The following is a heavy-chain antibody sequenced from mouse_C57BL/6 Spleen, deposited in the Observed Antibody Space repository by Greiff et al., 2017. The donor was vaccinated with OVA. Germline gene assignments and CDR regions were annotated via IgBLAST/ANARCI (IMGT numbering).Heavy chain of an antibody. CDR2: INPNNGGT. V-gene: IGHV1-26*01. CDR1: GYTFTDYY. J-gene: IGHJ4*01. CDR3: AREEALYYDYDMDY. D-gene: IGHD2-4*01. Sequence: EVQLQQSGPELVKPGASVKISCKASGYTFTDYYMNWVKQSHGQSLEWIGDINPNNGGTSYNQKFKGKATLTVDKSSSTAYMELRSLTSEDSAVYYCAREEALYYDYDMDYWGQGTSVTVSS.